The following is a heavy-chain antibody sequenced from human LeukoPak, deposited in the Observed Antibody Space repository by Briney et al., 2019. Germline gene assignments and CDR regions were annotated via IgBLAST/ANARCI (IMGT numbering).Heavy chain of an antibody. V-gene: IGHV4-39*01. CDR3: AGYGDSFDY. CDR1: GGSIRSSYYY. CDR2: IYDSGST. Sequence: SETLSLTCTVSGGSIRSSYYYWGWIRQPPGKGLEWIGSIYDSGSTYYNPSLKSRVTISVDTSKNQFSLKLSSVTAADTAVYYCAGYGDSFDYWGQGTLVTVSS. D-gene: IGHD4-17*01. J-gene: IGHJ4*02.